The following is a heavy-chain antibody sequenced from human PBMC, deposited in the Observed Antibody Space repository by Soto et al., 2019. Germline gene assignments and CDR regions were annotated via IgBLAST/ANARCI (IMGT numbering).Heavy chain of an antibody. V-gene: IGHV4-39*02. J-gene: IGHJ4*02. Sequence: PWETLSLTCTVSGGSVSSTTYYWGWIRQSPGKGLEWIGNIYSSGSTYYNPSLKRRLTISVDTSKSLFSLKMTSVTAADTAVYYCARLSSSGWIGRGYFDYWGQGVLVTVSS. CDR3: ARLSSSGWIGRGYFDY. CDR2: IYSSGST. D-gene: IGHD6-19*01. CDR1: GGSVSSTTYY.